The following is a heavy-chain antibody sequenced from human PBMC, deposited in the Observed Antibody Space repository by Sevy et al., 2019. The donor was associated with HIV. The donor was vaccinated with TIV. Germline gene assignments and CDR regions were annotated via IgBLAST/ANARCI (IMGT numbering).Heavy chain of an antibody. CDR3: ARAITIFGLTIMLDP. CDR2: TYYRSKWYN. Sequence: QSQTLSLTCTISGDSVSSSSVAWSWIRQSPSRGLEWLGRTYYRSKWYNDYALSVKNRIIISPDTSKNQLSLQLNSVTPEDTAVYYCARAITIFGLTIMLDPWGLGTLVTVSS. V-gene: IGHV6-1*01. J-gene: IGHJ5*02. CDR1: GDSVSSSSVA. D-gene: IGHD3-3*01.